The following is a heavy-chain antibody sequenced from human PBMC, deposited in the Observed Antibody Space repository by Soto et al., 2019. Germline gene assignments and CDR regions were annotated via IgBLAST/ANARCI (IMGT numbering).Heavy chain of an antibody. CDR1: GGSISTYNW. CDR3: AKTGNGGYYDSSGYYSDGPFVY. Sequence: PSETLSLTCAVSGGSISTYNWWSWVRQPPGKGLEWIGESFHSGSTNYHPSLKSRVTISVDKSRNQFSLKLTSVTAADTAVYYCAKTGNGGYYDSSGYYSDGPFVYWGQGTLVTVSS. D-gene: IGHD3-22*01. CDR2: SFHSGST. V-gene: IGHV4-4*02. J-gene: IGHJ4*02.